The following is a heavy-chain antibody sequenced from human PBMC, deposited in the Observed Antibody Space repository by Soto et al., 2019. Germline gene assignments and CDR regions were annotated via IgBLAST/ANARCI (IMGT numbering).Heavy chain of an antibody. V-gene: IGHV3-33*08. J-gene: IGHJ2*01. Sequence: QVQLVESGGGLVKPGGSLRLSCAASGFTFSSYGMHWVRQAPGKGLEWVAVIWYDGSNKYYADSVKGRFTISRDNSKNTLYRQMNSLGDVDTAVYYCARIPQIAVAGTRFGYFDLWRRGTLVTVSS. CDR2: IWYDGSNK. CDR3: ARIPQIAVAGTRFGYFDL. D-gene: IGHD6-19*01. CDR1: GFTFSSYG.